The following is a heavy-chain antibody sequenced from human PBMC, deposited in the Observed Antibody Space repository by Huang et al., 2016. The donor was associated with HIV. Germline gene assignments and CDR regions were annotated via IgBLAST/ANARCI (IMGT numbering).Heavy chain of an antibody. CDR2: ISDDGSRK. D-gene: IGHD1-26*01. J-gene: IGHJ4*02. Sequence: QVQLVESGGGVVQPGRSLRLSCAAFGFTFNKFDLHWVRQAPGKGLEWVESISDDGSRKYHADSVKGRFTISRDNSKNTVYLQMNSLRVEDTAVYYCAKDGRGSGTYYDYFEYWGQGTLVTVSS. CDR1: GFTFNKFD. V-gene: IGHV3-30*18. CDR3: AKDGRGSGTYYDYFEY.